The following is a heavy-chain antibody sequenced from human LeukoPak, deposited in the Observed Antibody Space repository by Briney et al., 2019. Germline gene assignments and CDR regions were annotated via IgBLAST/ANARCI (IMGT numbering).Heavy chain of an antibody. J-gene: IGHJ4*02. CDR1: GFTFSSYA. CDR3: ARVSIAVAGAFDY. V-gene: IGHV3-30*04. CDR2: ISYDGSNK. D-gene: IGHD6-19*01. Sequence: GGSLRLSCAASGFTFSSYAMHWVRQAPGKGLEWVAVISYDGSNKYYADSVKGRFTISRDNSKNTLYLQMNSLRAEDTAVYYCARVSIAVAGAFDYWGQGTLVTVS.